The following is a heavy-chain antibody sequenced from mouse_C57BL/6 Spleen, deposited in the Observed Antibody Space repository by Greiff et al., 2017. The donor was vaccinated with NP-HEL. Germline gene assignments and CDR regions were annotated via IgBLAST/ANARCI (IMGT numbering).Heavy chain of an antibody. D-gene: IGHD1-1*01. CDR2: ISDGGSYT. Sequence: EVQGVESGGGLVKPGGSLKLSCAASGFTFSSYAMSWVRQTPEKRLEWVATISDGGSYTYYPDNVKGRFTISRDNAKNNLYLQMSHLKSEDTAMYYCARDRDYYGSSFHWYFDVWGTGTTVTVSS. CDR1: GFTFSSYA. J-gene: IGHJ1*03. V-gene: IGHV5-4*01. CDR3: ARDRDYYGSSFHWYFDV.